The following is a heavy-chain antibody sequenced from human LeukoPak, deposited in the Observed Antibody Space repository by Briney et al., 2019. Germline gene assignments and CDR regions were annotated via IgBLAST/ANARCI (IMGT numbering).Heavy chain of an antibody. V-gene: IGHV1-18*01. CDR2: ISAYNGNT. CDR1: GYTFTSCG. D-gene: IGHD3-3*01. J-gene: IGHJ4*02. Sequence: ASVKVSCKASGYTFTSCGISWVRQAPGQGLEWMGWISAYNGNTNYAQKLQGRVTMTTATSTSTAYMELRSLRSDNTAVYYCPRVGFDFWSGYYLYYFDYWGQGTLVTVSS. CDR3: PRVGFDFWSGYYLYYFDY.